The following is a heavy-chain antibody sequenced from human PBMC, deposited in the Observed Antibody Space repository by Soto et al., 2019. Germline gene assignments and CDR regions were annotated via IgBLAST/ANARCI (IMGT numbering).Heavy chain of an antibody. Sequence: GESLKISCKGSGYSFTSYWIGWVRQMPGKGLEWMGIIYPGDSDTRYSPSFQGQVTISADKSISTAYLQWSSLKASDTAMYYCARPVKIAVAGQAGSFDYSGQGTLVTVSS. CDR1: GYSFTSYW. CDR2: IYPGDSDT. V-gene: IGHV5-51*01. D-gene: IGHD6-19*01. CDR3: ARPVKIAVAGQAGSFDY. J-gene: IGHJ4*02.